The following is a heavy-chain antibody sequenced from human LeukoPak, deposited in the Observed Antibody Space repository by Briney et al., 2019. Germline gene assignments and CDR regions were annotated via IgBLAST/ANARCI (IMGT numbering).Heavy chain of an antibody. CDR3: LRGDRRDY. CDR2: IDSSGGYM. J-gene: IGHJ4*02. CDR1: GFAFNTYS. V-gene: IGHV3-21*06. Sequence: GGSLRLSCEASGFAFNTYSMNWARQAPGKGLEWVSSIDSSGGYMFYADSVKGRFIISRDNAKDSLYLQMNSLRVEDTAVYYCLRGDRRDYWGQGTLVTVSS.